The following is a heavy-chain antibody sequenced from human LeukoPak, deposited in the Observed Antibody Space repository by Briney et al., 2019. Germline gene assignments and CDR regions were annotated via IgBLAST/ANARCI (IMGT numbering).Heavy chain of an antibody. V-gene: IGHV1-69*13. D-gene: IGHD4-11*01. CDR2: IIPIFGTA. Sequence: SVKVSCKASGGTFSSYAISWVRQAPGQGLEWMGGIIPIFGTANYAQKFQGRVTITADESTSTAYMELSSLRSEDTAVYYCARSMTTVTSFDYWGQGTLVTVSS. CDR1: GGTFSSYA. J-gene: IGHJ4*02. CDR3: ARSMTTVTSFDY.